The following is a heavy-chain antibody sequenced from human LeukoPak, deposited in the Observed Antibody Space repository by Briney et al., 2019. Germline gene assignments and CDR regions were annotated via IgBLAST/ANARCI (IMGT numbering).Heavy chain of an antibody. CDR1: GFTVSNTY. CDR2: IYSGGGR. V-gene: IGHV3-53*01. J-gene: IGHJ4*02. D-gene: IGHD5-24*01. Sequence: PGGSLRLSCEASGFTVSNTYMSWVRQAPGMGLEWVSIIYSGGGRHYGDSVKGRFTISRDNSKNTLYLQMNSLRAEDTAVYYCAKDDGWVQYANWGQGTLVTVSS. CDR3: AKDDGWVQYAN.